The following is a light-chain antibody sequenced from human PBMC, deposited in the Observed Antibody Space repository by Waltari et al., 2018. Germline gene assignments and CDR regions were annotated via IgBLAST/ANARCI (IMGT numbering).Light chain of an antibody. V-gene: IGKV3-20*01. CDR3: QHYVRLPVT. CDR1: QSFSRA. J-gene: IGKJ1*01. CDR2: DTS. Sequence: EIVLTQSPGKLSLSPGERATLSCRASQSFSRALAWSQQKPGQPPRLLIYDTSTRAIGVPDRFSGGGSGTDFSLTISRLEPEDFAVYYCQHYVRLPVTFGQGTTVEIK.